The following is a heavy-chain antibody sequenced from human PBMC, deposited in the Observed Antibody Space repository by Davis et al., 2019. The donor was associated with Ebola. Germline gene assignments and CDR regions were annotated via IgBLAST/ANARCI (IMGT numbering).Heavy chain of an antibody. CDR1: GFTFSSYS. CDR3: AKDRLEGWLPDYYYYGMDV. V-gene: IGHV3-30*02. CDR2: IRYDGSNK. J-gene: IGHJ6*02. Sequence: GGSLRLSCAASGFTFSSYSMHWVRQAPGKGMEWVAFIRYDGSNKYYADSVKGRLTISRHNSKNTLYLQMNSLRAEDTAVYYCAKDRLEGWLPDYYYYGMDVWGQGTTVTVSS. D-gene: IGHD5-24*01.